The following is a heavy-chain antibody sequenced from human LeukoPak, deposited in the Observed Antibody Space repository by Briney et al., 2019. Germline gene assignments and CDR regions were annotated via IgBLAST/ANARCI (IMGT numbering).Heavy chain of an antibody. V-gene: IGHV4-59*08. CDR1: GVSISDFH. CDR3: ARHVEHAAYFHH. CDR2: ITNSGDA. J-gene: IGHJ4*02. Sequence: SETLSLTCTVAGVSISDFHWSWLRQSPEKGLEWIGWITNSGDANYNPSLESRLAISAETTKRQRSLRVTSVTDADTAVYYCARHVEHAAYFHHWGQGILVTVSS. D-gene: IGHD1/OR15-1a*01.